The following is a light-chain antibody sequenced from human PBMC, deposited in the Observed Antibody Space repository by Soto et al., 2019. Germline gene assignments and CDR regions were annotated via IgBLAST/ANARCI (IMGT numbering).Light chain of an antibody. V-gene: IGKV1-39*01. CDR1: QSISSY. J-gene: IGKJ4*01. Sequence: EIQMTQSPSSLSASEGDRVTITCRASQSISSYLKWYQQKPGKAPKLLIYAASSLQSGVPSRFSGSGSGTDFTLTISMLPPEDFATYYCQQSYCTPLTFGGGTKVEIK. CDR2: AAS. CDR3: QQSYCTPLT.